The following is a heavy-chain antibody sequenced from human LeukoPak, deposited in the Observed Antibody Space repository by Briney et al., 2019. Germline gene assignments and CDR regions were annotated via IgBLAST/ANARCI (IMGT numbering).Heavy chain of an antibody. Sequence: PGGSLRLSCAASGFTFSSYSMNWVRQAPGKGLEWVSHISSSSSTIYYADSVKGRFTISRDNAKNSLYLQMNSLRAEDTAVYYCAREEGIAAAAYFDYWGQGTLVTVSS. J-gene: IGHJ4*02. CDR2: ISSSSSTI. CDR3: AREEGIAAAAYFDY. CDR1: GFTFSSYS. D-gene: IGHD6-13*01. V-gene: IGHV3-48*04.